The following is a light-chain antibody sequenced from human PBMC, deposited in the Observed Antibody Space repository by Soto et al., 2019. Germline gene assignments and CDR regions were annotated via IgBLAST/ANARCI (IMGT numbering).Light chain of an antibody. CDR1: QSISEW. CDR3: QQYTSYPRT. V-gene: IGKV1-5*03. Sequence: DIQMTQSPSTLSASVGDRVTITCRASQSISEWLAWYQQKPGKAPKLLIYKASSLESGVPSRFSGSGSGTDFTLSISSLQPDLFATYFCQQYTSYPRTFGPYTQVEV. CDR2: KAS. J-gene: IGKJ1*01.